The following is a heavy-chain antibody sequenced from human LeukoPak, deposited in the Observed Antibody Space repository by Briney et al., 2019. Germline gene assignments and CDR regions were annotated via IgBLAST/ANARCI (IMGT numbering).Heavy chain of an antibody. CDR3: AKGVGKVVRVAFDI. Sequence: GGSLRLSCAVSGFTLSRSEMHWVRQAPGKGLEWVSYISNSGNTIYYADSVKGRFTISRDNSKNTLYLQMNSLRAEDTAVYYCAKGVGKVVRVAFDIWGQGTMVTVSS. V-gene: IGHV3-48*03. CDR2: ISNSGNTI. J-gene: IGHJ3*02. D-gene: IGHD3-22*01. CDR1: GFTLSRSE.